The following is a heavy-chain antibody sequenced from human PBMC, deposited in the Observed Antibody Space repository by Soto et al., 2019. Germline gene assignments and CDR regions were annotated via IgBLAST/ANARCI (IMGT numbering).Heavy chain of an antibody. Sequence: SLTCAVSGGSISSSNWWSWVRQPPGKGLEWIGEIYHSGSTNYNPSLKSRVTISVDKSKNQFSLKLSSVTAADTAVYYCARVDHYYDSSGYSDAFDIWGQGTMVTVSS. J-gene: IGHJ3*02. CDR1: GGSISSSNW. V-gene: IGHV4-4*02. CDR2: IYHSGST. CDR3: ARVDHYYDSSGYSDAFDI. D-gene: IGHD3-22*01.